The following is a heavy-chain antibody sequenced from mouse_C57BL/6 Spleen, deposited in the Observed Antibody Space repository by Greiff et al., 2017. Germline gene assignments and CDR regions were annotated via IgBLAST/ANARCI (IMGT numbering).Heavy chain of an antibody. Sequence: EVMLVESGGGLVKPGGSLKLSCAASGFTFSSYTMSWVRQTPEKRLEWVATISGGGGNTYYPDSVKGRFTISRDNAKNTLYLQMSSLRSEDTALYYGERTTVVAMEYFDVWGTGTTVTVSS. V-gene: IGHV5-9*01. J-gene: IGHJ1*03. CDR2: ISGGGGNT. CDR3: ERTTVVAMEYFDV. D-gene: IGHD1-1*01. CDR1: GFTFSSYT.